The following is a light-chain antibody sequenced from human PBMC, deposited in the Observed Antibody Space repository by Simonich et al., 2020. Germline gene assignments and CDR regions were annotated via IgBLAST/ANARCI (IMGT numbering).Light chain of an antibody. V-gene: IGLV2-8*01. CDR2: EVS. CDR3: SSYAGSNNLV. CDR1: SSDVGGYNY. Sequence: QSSLTQPPSASGSPGQSVTISCTGTSSDVGGYNYFSWYQQHPGKAPKLMFYEVSKLPAGVPDRFSGSKSGNTASLTVAGLQAEDEADYYCSSYAGSNNLVFGGGTKLTVL. J-gene: IGLJ2*01.